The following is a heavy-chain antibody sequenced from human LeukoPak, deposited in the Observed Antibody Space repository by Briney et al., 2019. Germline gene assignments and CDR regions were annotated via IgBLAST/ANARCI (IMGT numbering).Heavy chain of an antibody. Sequence: ASVKVSCKASGGTFSSYAISWVRQAPRQGLGWMGGIIPILGTANYAQKFQGRDTITADESTSTAYMELSSLRSEDTAVYYCARQIHYDFWSGYFLRARCGMDVWGQGTTVTVSS. J-gene: IGHJ6*02. CDR1: GGTFSSYA. D-gene: IGHD3-3*01. V-gene: IGHV1-69*01. CDR2: IIPILGTA. CDR3: ARQIHYDFWSGYFLRARCGMDV.